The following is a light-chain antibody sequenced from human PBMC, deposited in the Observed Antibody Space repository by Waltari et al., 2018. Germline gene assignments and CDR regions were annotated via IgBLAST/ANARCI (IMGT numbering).Light chain of an antibody. J-gene: IGLJ1*01. CDR1: SGHSTSA. V-gene: IGLV4-69*01. Sequence: QLVLTQSPSASASLGASVKLTCALSSGHSTSAIAWPQQQPEKGPRYLMKLNSDGTYTKGDGIPDRFSGSSSGAERYLTISSLQSEDAADYYCQAWGTGIVFGTGTKVTVL. CDR2: LNSDGTY. CDR3: QAWGTGIV.